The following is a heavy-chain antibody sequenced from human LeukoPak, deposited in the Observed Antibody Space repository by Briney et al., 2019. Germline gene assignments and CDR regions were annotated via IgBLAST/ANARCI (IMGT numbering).Heavy chain of an antibody. V-gene: IGHV3-23*01. Sequence: GGSLRLSCAASGFTFSSYAMSWVRQAPGKGLEWVSAISGSGGSTYYADSVKGRFTISRDNSKNTLYLHMTSLRVEDTAVYFCARKPGSSGWYYDSWGPGTLVSVSS. CDR1: GFTFSSYA. J-gene: IGHJ4*02. CDR3: ARKPGSSGWYYDS. CDR2: ISGSGGST. D-gene: IGHD6-19*01.